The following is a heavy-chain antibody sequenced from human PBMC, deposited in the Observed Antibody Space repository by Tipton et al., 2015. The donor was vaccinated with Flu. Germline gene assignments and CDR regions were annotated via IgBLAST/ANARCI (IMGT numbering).Heavy chain of an antibody. V-gene: IGHV4-38-2*02. CDR1: GYFISSGYY. CDR3: ARALNSGREYTFDI. J-gene: IGHJ3*02. D-gene: IGHD1-26*01. Sequence: TLSLTCTVSGYFISSGYYWGWVRQSPGTGQQWIATIIQSGNAYYNPSLRSRVTISVDTTKNLFSLNLSSVTATDTAVYYCARALNSGREYTFDIWGRGTVVTVSS. CDR2: IIQSGNA.